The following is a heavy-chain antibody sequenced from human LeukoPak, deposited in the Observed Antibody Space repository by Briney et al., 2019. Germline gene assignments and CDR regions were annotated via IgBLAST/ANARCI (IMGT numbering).Heavy chain of an antibody. V-gene: IGHV4-4*07. Sequence: PSETLSLTCAVSGGSISIYNWSWIRQPAGKGLEWIGRIYTSGTITYNPSLKSRATMSVDTSMNHFSLKLSSVTAADTAVYYCARVVASYRNYYYMDVWGKGTTVTVSS. CDR2: IYTSGTI. D-gene: IGHD3-10*01. CDR3: ARVVASYRNYYYMDV. CDR1: GGSISIYN. J-gene: IGHJ6*03.